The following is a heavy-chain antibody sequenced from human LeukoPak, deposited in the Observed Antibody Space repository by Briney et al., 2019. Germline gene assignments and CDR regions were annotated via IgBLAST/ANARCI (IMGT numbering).Heavy chain of an antibody. CDR1: GFTFSSYW. Sequence: PGGSLRLSCAASGFTFSSYWMSWVRQAPGKGLEWVANIKQDGSEKYYVDSVKGRFTISRDNAKNSLYLQMNSLKAEDTAVYYCARHLYGGIYYYYGMDVWGQGTTVTVSS. CDR3: ARHLYGGIYYYYGMDV. D-gene: IGHD4-23*01. CDR2: IKQDGSEK. V-gene: IGHV3-7*01. J-gene: IGHJ6*02.